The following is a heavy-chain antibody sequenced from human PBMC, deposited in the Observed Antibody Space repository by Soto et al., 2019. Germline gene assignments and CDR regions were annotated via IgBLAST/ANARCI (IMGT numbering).Heavy chain of an antibody. CDR2: INPTGGST. V-gene: IGHV1-46*01. CDR3: ARDLVRDHNGMDV. CDR1: GYTFTTYF. J-gene: IGHJ6*02. Sequence: QVELVQSGAEVKKPGASVKISCKASGYTFTTYFMHWVRQAPGQGLEWMGIINPTGGSTTYAEKFQGRVTMTRDTSTTTVYMELTSLRSDDTAVYYCARDLVRDHNGMDVWGQGTTVTVTS.